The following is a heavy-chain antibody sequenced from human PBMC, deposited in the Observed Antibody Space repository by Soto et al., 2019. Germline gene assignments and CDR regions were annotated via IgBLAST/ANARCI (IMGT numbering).Heavy chain of an antibody. CDR2: ISSSSSYI. J-gene: IGHJ3*02. CDR3: ARAPPQRWAFDI. CDR1: GFPFSSYS. D-gene: IGHD1-1*01. V-gene: IGHV3-21*01. Sequence: KSXEFLRLSCAASGFPFSSYSLNWVRQAPGKGLEWVSSISSSSSYIYYADSVKGRFTISRDNAKNSLYLQMNSVRAEDTAVYYCARAPPQRWAFDIWGQGTMVTVSS.